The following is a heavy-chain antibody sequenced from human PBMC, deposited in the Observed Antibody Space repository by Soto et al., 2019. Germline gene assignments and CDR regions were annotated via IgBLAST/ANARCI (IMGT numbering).Heavy chain of an antibody. Sequence: GGSLRLSCAASGFTFDDYAMHWVRQAPGKGLEWVSGISWNSGSIGYADSVEGRFTISRDNAKNSLYLQMNSLRAEDTALYYCAKAGITIFGVVIDYGMDVWGQGTTVTVSS. J-gene: IGHJ6*02. D-gene: IGHD3-3*01. CDR2: ISWNSGSI. V-gene: IGHV3-9*01. CDR1: GFTFDDYA. CDR3: AKAGITIFGVVIDYGMDV.